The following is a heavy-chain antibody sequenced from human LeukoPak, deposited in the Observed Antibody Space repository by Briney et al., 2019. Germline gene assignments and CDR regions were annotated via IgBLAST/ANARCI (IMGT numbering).Heavy chain of an antibody. D-gene: IGHD1-26*01. V-gene: IGHV3-48*01. CDR1: GFTFSTYN. CDR2: ISSSSNTI. J-gene: IGHJ4*02. Sequence: GGSLRLSCAASGFTFSTYNMNWVRQAPGKGLEWVSYISSSSNTIYYADSVKGRFTISRDNAKNSLYLQMNSLRAEDTAVYYCATESGTYSGTCFDYWGQGTLVTVSS. CDR3: ATESGTYSGTCFDY.